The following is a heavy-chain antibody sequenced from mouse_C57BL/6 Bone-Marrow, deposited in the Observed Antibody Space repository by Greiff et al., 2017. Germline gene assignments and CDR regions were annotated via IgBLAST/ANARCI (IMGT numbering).Heavy chain of an antibody. V-gene: IGHV1-55*01. CDR2: IYPGSGST. D-gene: IGHD1-1*01. J-gene: IGHJ3*01. CDR1: GYTFTSYW. CDR3: ARPLYGSSYNWFAY. Sequence: QVQLQQPGAELVKPGASVKMSCKASGYTFTSYWITWVKQRPGQGLEWIGDIYPGSGSTNYNEKFKSKATLTVDTSSSTAYMQLSSLTSEDSAVYYGARPLYGSSYNWFAYWGQGTLVTVSA.